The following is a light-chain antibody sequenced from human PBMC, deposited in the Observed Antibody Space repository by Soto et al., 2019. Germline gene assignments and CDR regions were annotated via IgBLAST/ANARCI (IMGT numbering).Light chain of an antibody. CDR3: QQYNSISLLT. Sequence: IEVTQSPSSLAASLGDRVTITCRASQTISSWLAWYQQKPGKAPKLLIYKASTLKSGVPSRFSGSGSGTEFTLTISSLQPDDFATYYCQQYNSISLLTFGGGTKVDIK. J-gene: IGKJ4*01. CDR2: KAS. V-gene: IGKV1-5*03. CDR1: QTISSW.